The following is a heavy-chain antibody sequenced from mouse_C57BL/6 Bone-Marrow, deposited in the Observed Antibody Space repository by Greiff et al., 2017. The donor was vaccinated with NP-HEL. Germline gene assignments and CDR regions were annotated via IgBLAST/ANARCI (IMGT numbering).Heavy chain of an antibody. CDR2: IHPNSGST. V-gene: IGHV1-64*01. Sequence: QVQLQQPGAELVKPGASVKLSCKASGYTFTSYWMHWVKQRPGQGLEWIGMIHPNSGSTNYNEKFKSKATLTVDKSSSTAYMQLSSLTSEDSAVYYCASPTMVTRWYFDVWGTGTTVTVSS. D-gene: IGHD2-2*01. CDR1: GYTFTSYW. J-gene: IGHJ1*03. CDR3: ASPTMVTRWYFDV.